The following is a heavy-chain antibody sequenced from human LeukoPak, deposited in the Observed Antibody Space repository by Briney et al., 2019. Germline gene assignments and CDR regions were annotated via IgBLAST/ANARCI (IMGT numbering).Heavy chain of an antibody. V-gene: IGHV3-7*01. J-gene: IGHJ4*02. CDR2: IKEDGSEK. CDR3: ARGQGSTILY. Sequence: GASLRLSCAASGFTFSTYWMSWVRQAPGKGLEWVANIKEDGSEKYYVDSVKGRFTTSRDNAKNSLYLQMSSLRAEDTAVYYCARGQGSTILYWGQGTLVTVSS. D-gene: IGHD2-2*01. CDR1: GFTFSTYW.